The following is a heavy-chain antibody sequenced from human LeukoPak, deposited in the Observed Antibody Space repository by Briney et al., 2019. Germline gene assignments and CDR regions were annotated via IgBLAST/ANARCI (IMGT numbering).Heavy chain of an antibody. CDR3: ARGGYYGSGNDFRFDP. V-gene: IGHV4-59*01. D-gene: IGHD3-10*01. CDR2: IHYTGST. CDR1: GGSINSYY. Sequence: SETLSLTCTVSGGSINSYYWSWIRQPPGKGLECMGYIHYTGSTNYNPSLKSRVTISVDTSKNQFSLKLSSVNAADTATYYCARGGYYGSGNDFRFDPWGQGTLVTVSS. J-gene: IGHJ5*02.